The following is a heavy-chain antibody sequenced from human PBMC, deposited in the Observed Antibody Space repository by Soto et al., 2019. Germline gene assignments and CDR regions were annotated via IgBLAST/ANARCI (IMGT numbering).Heavy chain of an antibody. Sequence: GGSLRLSCAASGFTFSSYAMHWVRQAPGKGLEWVAVISYDGSNKYYADSVKGRFTISRDNSKNTLYLQMNSLRAEDTAVYYCASAMTIEDYWGQGTLVTVSS. CDR2: ISYDGSNK. D-gene: IGHD4-17*01. CDR1: GFTFSSYA. CDR3: ASAMTIEDY. J-gene: IGHJ4*02. V-gene: IGHV3-30-3*01.